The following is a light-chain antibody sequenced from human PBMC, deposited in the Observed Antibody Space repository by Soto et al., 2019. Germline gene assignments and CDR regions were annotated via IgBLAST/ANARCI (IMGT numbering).Light chain of an antibody. CDR1: SSDVGGYNY. V-gene: IGLV2-8*01. J-gene: IGLJ1*01. CDR2: DVS. CDR3: SSYAGTNIHYV. Sequence: QSALTQPPSASGSPGQSVTISCTGTSSDVGGYNYVSWYQQHPGKAPKLMIYDVSKRPSGVPDRFSGSKSGNTASLTVSGLQAEDGADYYCSSYAGTNIHYVFGTGTKVTVL.